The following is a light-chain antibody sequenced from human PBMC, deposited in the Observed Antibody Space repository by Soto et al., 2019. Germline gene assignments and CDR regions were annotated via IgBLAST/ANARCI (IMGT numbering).Light chain of an antibody. J-gene: IGKJ2*01. CDR1: QGISSY. CDR3: QQYYSYPYT. V-gene: IGKV1-8*01. CDR2: AAS. Sequence: AIRMTQSPSSLSASTGDRVTITCRASQGISSYLAWYQQKPGKAPNLLIYAASILQSGVPSRFSGSESGTEFTLSISCLHSEDFATYYCQQYYSYPYTFGQGTKLEIK.